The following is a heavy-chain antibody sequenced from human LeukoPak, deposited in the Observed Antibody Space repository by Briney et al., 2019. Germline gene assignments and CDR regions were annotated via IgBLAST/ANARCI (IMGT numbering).Heavy chain of an antibody. CDR3: ARAPSEIGGYYPEYFRH. CDR2: IKSDGST. Sequence: GGSLRLSCAASGFTFSSYWMHWVRQAPGKGLVWVSRIKSDGSTNYADSVKGRFTISRDNAKNTVSLQMNSLRAEDTGVYYCARAPSEIGGYYPEYFRHWGQGPLVTVSS. V-gene: IGHV3-74*01. J-gene: IGHJ1*01. CDR1: GFTFSSYW. D-gene: IGHD3-22*01.